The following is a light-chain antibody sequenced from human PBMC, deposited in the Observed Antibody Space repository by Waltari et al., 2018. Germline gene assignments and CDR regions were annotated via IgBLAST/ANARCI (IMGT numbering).Light chain of an antibody. CDR1: SSDVGGYNY. J-gene: IGLJ1*01. V-gene: IGLV2-14*01. CDR3: SSYTSSFYV. CDR2: EVS. Sequence: QSALTQPASVSGSPGQSITISCTGTSSDVGGYNYVSWYQQHHGKAPKLMIYEVSNRPSGVSNRFSGSKSGNTASLTISGLQAEDEADYYCSSYTSSFYVFGTGTKVTVL.